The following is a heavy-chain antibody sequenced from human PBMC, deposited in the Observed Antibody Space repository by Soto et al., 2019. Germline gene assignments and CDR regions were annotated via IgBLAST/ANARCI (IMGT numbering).Heavy chain of an antibody. D-gene: IGHD2-8*01. CDR3: ARRDCTNGVCYTYYFDY. J-gene: IGHJ4*02. CDR2: IYYSGST. V-gene: IGHV4-39*01. Sequence: QLQLQESGPGLVKPSETLSLTCTVSGGSISSSSYYWGWIRQPPGKGLEWIGSIYYSGSTYYNPSLKSRVTISVDPSRNRFSLKLGSVTAGDTAVYYCARRDCTNGVCYTYYFDYWGQGTLVTVSS. CDR1: GGSISSSSYY.